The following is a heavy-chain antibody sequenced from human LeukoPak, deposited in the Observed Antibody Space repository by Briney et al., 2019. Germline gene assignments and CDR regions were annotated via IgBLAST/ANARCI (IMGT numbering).Heavy chain of an antibody. CDR2: IRYGGSNK. CDR3: AKDRSRDLVVGYNWFDP. CDR1: GFTFSSYG. D-gene: IGHD2-15*01. Sequence: PGGSLRLSCAASGFTFSSYGMLWVRQAPGKGLEWGAFIRYGGSNKYYTDYVKGRFTISRDNSQDPLYLQMNSLRAEDTAVYYCAKDRSRDLVVGYNWFDPWGQGTLVSVSS. V-gene: IGHV3-30*02. J-gene: IGHJ5*02.